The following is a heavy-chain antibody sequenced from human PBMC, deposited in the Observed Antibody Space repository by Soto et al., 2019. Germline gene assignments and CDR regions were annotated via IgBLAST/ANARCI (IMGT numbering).Heavy chain of an antibody. CDR1: GGSSIGSC. D-gene: IGHD3-3*01. V-gene: IGHV4-34*01. CDR2: INHTGGT. J-gene: IGHJ5*02. CDR3: ATRITVFGLLIPPFDP. Sequence: SETMSLRRPFAGGSSIGSCWTWIRTPAGKGLEWIGEINHTGGTHYNPSLKSRVTMSVDTSKNQFSLRLSSVTAADTAIYYCATRITVFGLLIPPFDPWGQGTQVNASA.